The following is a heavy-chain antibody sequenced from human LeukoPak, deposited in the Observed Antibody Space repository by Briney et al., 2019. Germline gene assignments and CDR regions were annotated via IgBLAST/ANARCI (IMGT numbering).Heavy chain of an antibody. Sequence: GGSLRLSCAASGFTFSSYTMSWVRQAPGKGLEWVAYIQYDGSNEQYADSVKGRFSIPRDSSKNILYLQMNSLRAEDTAIYYCAKNGDRGAYCTGGTCYPYFYYYMDVWGKGTTVTI. CDR2: IQYDGSNE. J-gene: IGHJ6*03. V-gene: IGHV3-30*02. CDR1: GFTFSSYT. D-gene: IGHD2-15*01. CDR3: AKNGDRGAYCTGGTCYPYFYYYMDV.